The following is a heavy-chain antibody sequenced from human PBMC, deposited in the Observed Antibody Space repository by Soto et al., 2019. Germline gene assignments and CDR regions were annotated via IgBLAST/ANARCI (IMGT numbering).Heavy chain of an antibody. Sequence: QVQLVQSGAEAKKPGASVKVSCKASGYTFTSYDINWVRQATGQGLEWMGWMNPNSGNTGYAQKFQGRVTMTRNTSISTAYMELSSLRSEDTAVYYCARGHQGYYDSSGYPTDDYWGQGTLVTVSS. CDR1: GYTFTSYD. CDR3: ARGHQGYYDSSGYPTDDY. CDR2: MNPNSGNT. V-gene: IGHV1-8*01. D-gene: IGHD3-22*01. J-gene: IGHJ4*02.